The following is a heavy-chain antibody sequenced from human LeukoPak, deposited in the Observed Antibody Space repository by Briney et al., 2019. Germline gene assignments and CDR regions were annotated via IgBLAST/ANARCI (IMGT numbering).Heavy chain of an antibody. CDR3: ARRISSYSGWFYP. CDR1: GGSISSSSYY. J-gene: IGHJ5*02. Sequence: SETLPLTCTVSGGSISSSSYYWGWLRQPPGKGLEGVGSIYYSGSTYYIPSLKRPVTISVYTSKNQFSLKLCSVTAADTAVYYCARRISSYSGWFYPWGQGTLVTVSS. CDR2: IYYSGST. D-gene: IGHD2-21*01. V-gene: IGHV4-39*01.